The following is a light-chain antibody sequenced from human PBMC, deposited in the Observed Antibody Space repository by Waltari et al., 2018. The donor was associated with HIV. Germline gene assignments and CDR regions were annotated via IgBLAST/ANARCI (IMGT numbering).Light chain of an antibody. CDR3: QQLNSYPWT. CDR1: HGIVNY. Sequence: DIQVTQSPSFLSASIGARVTISCRASHGIVNYLAWYQQKPGEAPRLLIYAASTLQSGVPSRFSGSGSGTEFTLTISSLQAEDFATYHCQQLNSYPWTFGQGTKVEI. V-gene: IGKV1-9*01. J-gene: IGKJ1*01. CDR2: AAS.